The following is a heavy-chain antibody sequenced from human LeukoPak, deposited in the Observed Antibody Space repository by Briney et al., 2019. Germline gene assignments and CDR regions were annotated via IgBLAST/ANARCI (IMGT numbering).Heavy chain of an antibody. Sequence: GGSLRLSCVASGFTFSSYAMHWVRQAPGKGLEYVSAISSNGGSTYYANSVKGRFTISRDNSKNTLYLQMGSLRAEDMAVYYCARGRRYYYGSGGIEDYWGQGTLVTVSS. D-gene: IGHD3-10*01. CDR1: GFTFSSYA. CDR3: ARGRRYYYGSGGIEDY. V-gene: IGHV3-64*01. CDR2: ISSNGGST. J-gene: IGHJ4*02.